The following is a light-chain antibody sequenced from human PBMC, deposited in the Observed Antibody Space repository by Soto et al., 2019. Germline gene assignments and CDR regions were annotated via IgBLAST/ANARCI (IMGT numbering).Light chain of an antibody. J-gene: IGKJ1*01. Sequence: EVVLTQSPGTLSLSPGERVTLSCRASQTVTNDYLAWYQQKDGQAPRLLIYDASTRATGVPARFSGSGSGTDYTLTISRLEPEDFAVYYCQQYGSSGTFGQGTKVDIK. CDR2: DAS. V-gene: IGKV3-20*01. CDR3: QQYGSSGT. CDR1: QTVTNDY.